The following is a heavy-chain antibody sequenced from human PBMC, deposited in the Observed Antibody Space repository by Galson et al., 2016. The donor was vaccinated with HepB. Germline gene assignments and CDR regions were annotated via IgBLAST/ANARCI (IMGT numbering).Heavy chain of an antibody. V-gene: IGHV6-1*01. D-gene: IGHD3-10*01. Sequence: CAISGDSVSSNSAAWNWIRQSPSRGLEWLGRTYYRSKWYNDYAVSVKSRISIKPDTSKNQFSLHLNSVTPEGTAVYYCARVPFRGDSYRDAFDIWGQGTMVTVSP. CDR1: GDSVSSNSAA. J-gene: IGHJ3*02. CDR2: TYYRSKWYN. CDR3: ARVPFRGDSYRDAFDI.